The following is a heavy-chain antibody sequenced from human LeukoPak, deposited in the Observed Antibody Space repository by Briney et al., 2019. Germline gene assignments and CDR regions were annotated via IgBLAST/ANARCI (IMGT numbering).Heavy chain of an antibody. CDR1: GFTFSSYG. V-gene: IGHV3-30*18. Sequence: PGGSLRLSCAASGFTFSSYGMHWVRQAPGKGLEWVAVISYDGSNKYYADSVKGRFTISRDNSKNTLYLQMNSLRAEDTAVYYCAKEKEKGFDYWGQGTLVTVSS. J-gene: IGHJ4*02. CDR3: AKEKEKGFDY. CDR2: ISYDGSNK.